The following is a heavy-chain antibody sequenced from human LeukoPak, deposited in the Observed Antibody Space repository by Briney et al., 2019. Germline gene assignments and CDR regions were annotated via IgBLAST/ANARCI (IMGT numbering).Heavy chain of an antibody. D-gene: IGHD5-24*01. V-gene: IGHV4-34*01. CDR1: GGSLSGYY. CDR2: IKQSERT. CDR3: AREGLRNVHNPLGY. J-gene: IGHJ4*02. Sequence: PSETLSLTCAAYGGSLSGYYWTWTRQPPGKGLEWIGEIKQSERTNYNPSLKSRVTISINTSKNQFSLKLTSVTAADTAVYYCAREGLRNVHNPLGYWGQGTLVTVPS.